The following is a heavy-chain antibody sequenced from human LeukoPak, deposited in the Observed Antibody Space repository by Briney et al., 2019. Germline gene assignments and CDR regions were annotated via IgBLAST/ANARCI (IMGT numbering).Heavy chain of an antibody. CDR3: AKGTMDGGQYYYDSS. V-gene: IGHV3-23*01. Sequence: GGSLRLSCAASGFTFSSYAMSWVRQAPGKGLEWVSAISGSGGSTYYADSVKGRFTISRDNSKNTLYLQMNTLRAEDTAVYFCAKGTMDGGQYYYDSSGGQGTLVTVSS. J-gene: IGHJ4*02. CDR2: ISGSGGST. D-gene: IGHD3-22*01. CDR1: GFTFSSYA.